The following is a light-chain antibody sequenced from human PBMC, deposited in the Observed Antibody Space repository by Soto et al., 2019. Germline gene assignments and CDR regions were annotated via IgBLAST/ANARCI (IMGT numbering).Light chain of an antibody. CDR3: SSYSTSFFYV. CDR2: GVT. Sequence: QSVLTQPGSVSGSPGQSITISCTGTSSDVGAYNYVSWYQQHPGEAPKLIIYGVTNRPSGVSYRFSGSKSDYTASLTISGLQAEDEADYYCSSYSTSFFYVFGTGTKVTVL. CDR1: SSDVGAYNY. J-gene: IGLJ1*01. V-gene: IGLV2-14*01.